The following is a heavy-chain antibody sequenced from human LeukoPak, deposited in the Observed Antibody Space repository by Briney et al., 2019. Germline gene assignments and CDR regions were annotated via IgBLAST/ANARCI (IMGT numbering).Heavy chain of an antibody. Sequence: ASVKVSCKASGYTFTSYGISWVRQAPGQGLEWMGWISAYNGNTNYAQKLQGRVTITADESTSTAYMELSSLRSEDTAVYYCARDSRDMVRGVLNYWGQGTLVTVSS. CDR3: ARDSRDMVRGVLNY. CDR1: GYTFTSYG. V-gene: IGHV1-18*01. CDR2: ISAYNGNT. J-gene: IGHJ4*02. D-gene: IGHD3-10*01.